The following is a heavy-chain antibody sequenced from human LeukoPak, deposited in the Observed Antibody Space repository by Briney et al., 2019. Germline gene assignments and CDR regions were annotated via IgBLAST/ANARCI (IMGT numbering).Heavy chain of an antibody. CDR1: GFIFSNYA. D-gene: IGHD6-13*01. CDR3: AKERLYSSRWNDAFDI. V-gene: IGHV3-30*02. J-gene: IGHJ3*02. Sequence: PPGRSLRLSCAASGFIFSNYAMHWVRQAPGKGLEWVAFIRYDGSNKYYADSVKGRFTISRDNSKNTLYLQMNSLRAEDTAVYYCAKERLYSSRWNDAFDIWGQGTMVTVSS. CDR2: IRYDGSNK.